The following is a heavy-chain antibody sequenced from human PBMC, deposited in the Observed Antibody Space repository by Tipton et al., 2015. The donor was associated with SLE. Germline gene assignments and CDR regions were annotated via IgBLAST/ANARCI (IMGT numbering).Heavy chain of an antibody. CDR2: IYYSGST. D-gene: IGHD2-15*01. CDR3: ARGGSVVAARARASRAVQGAFDI. CDR1: GGSISSHY. V-gene: IGHV4-59*11. J-gene: IGHJ3*02. Sequence: LRLSCTVSGGSISSHYWSWIRQPPGKGLEWIGYIYYSGSTNYNPSLKSRVTISVDTSKNQFSLKLSSVTAADTAVYYCARGGSVVAARARASRAVQGAFDIWGQGTMVTVSS.